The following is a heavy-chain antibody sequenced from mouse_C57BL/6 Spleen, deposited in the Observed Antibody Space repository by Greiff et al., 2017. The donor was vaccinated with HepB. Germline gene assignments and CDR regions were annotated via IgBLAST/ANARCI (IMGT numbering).Heavy chain of an antibody. Sequence: VQLQQPGAELVKPGASVKLSCKASGYTFTSYWMHWVKQRPGQGLEWIGMIHPNSGSTNYNEKFKSKATLTVDKSSSTAYMQLSSLTSEDSAVYYCAREGALLLRVVGAWFAYWGQGTLVTVSA. CDR1: GYTFTSYW. V-gene: IGHV1-64*01. D-gene: IGHD1-1*01. J-gene: IGHJ3*01. CDR3: AREGALLLRVVGAWFAY. CDR2: IHPNSGST.